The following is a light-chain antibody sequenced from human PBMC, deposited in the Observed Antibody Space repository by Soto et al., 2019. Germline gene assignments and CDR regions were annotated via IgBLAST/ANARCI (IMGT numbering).Light chain of an antibody. J-gene: IGKJ5*01. CDR2: AAS. V-gene: IGKV1-39*01. Sequence: DIQMTQSPSSLSASVGDRVTITCQASQDISNYLNWYQQKPGKAPKLLIFAASTLQSGVPSRFSGSGSGTDFTLTISNVQPEDFATYYCQQTYSTPQPFGQGTRLEIK. CDR3: QQTYSTPQP. CDR1: QDISNY.